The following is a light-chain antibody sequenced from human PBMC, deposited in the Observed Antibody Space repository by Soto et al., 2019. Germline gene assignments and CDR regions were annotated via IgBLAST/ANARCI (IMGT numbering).Light chain of an antibody. Sequence: QSVLTQPPSASASLGASVTLTCTLSSGYSNYKVDWYQQRPGKGPRFVMRVGTGGIVGSKGDGFPDRFSVLGSGLNRYLTIKNIQEEDESDYHCGADHGSGSNFVHVVFGGGTKLTVL. J-gene: IGLJ2*01. CDR1: SGYSNYK. V-gene: IGLV9-49*01. CDR3: GADHGSGSNFVHVV. CDR2: VGTGGIVG.